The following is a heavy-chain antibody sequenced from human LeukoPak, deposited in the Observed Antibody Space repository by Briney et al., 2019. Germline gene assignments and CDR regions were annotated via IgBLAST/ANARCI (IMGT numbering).Heavy chain of an antibody. D-gene: IGHD3-9*01. V-gene: IGHV3-15*01. J-gene: IGHJ4*02. CDR2: IKSKTDGGTT. Sequence: GGSLRLSCAASGFTFSNAWMSWVRQAPGKGLEWVGRIKSKTDGGTTDYAASVKGRFTISRDDSKNTLYLQMNSLKTEDTAVYYCTTEPYYDILTGYYSYYFDYWGQGTLVTVSS. CDR1: GFTFSNAW. CDR3: TTEPYYDILTGYYSYYFDY.